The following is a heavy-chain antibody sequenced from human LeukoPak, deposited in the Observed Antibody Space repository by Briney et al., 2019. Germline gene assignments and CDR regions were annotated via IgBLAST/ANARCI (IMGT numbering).Heavy chain of an antibody. J-gene: IGHJ4*02. Sequence: GGSLRLSCTASGFTFGDYAMGWFRQAPGKGLEWVGCIRSKTYGATTEYAASVKGRFTISRDNSKNTLFLQMGSLRAEDMAVYYCARGRLRPLRGTELNYWGQGTLVTVSS. CDR1: GFTFGDYA. CDR2: IRSKTYGATT. CDR3: ARGRLRPLRGTELNY. V-gene: IGHV3-49*03. D-gene: IGHD1-14*01.